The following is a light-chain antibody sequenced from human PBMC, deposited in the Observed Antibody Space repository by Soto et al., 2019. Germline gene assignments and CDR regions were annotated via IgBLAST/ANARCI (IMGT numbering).Light chain of an antibody. J-gene: IGLJ1*01. Sequence: QSALTQPRSVSGSPGQSVTISCTGTSSDVGGYNYVSWYQQRPGKAPKLMIFDVTKRPSGVPDRFSGSKSGNTASLTISGLQAEDEADYYCCSYAGSHLYVFGPGTKVTVL. CDR3: CSYAGSHLYV. CDR2: DVT. V-gene: IGLV2-11*01. CDR1: SSDVGGYNY.